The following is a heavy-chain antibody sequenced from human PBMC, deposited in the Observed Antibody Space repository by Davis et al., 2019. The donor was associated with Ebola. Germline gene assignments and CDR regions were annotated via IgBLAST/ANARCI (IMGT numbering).Heavy chain of an antibody. CDR2: INPSGGST. J-gene: IGHJ3*02. Sequence: AASVKVSCKASGYTFTSYYMHWVRQAPGQGLEWMGIINPSGGSTSYAQKFQCRVTMTRDTSTSTVYMELSSLRSEDTAVYYCARHPRSGDYDSSDTAGDNDAFDIWGQGTMVTVSS. CDR1: GYTFTSYY. D-gene: IGHD3-22*01. CDR3: ARHPRSGDYDSSDTAGDNDAFDI. V-gene: IGHV1-46*01.